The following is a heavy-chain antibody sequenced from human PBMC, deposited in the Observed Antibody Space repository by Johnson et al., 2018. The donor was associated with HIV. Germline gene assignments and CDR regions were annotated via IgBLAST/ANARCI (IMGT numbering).Heavy chain of an antibody. D-gene: IGHD1-7*01. CDR1: GFTVSSNY. CDR2: IYSGGST. V-gene: IGHV3-66*01. J-gene: IGHJ3*02. CDR3: ARENYVLGAFDI. Sequence: VQLVESGGGVVQPGGSLRLSCEASGFTVSSNYMNWVRQAPGKGLEWVSVIYSGGSTYYADSVKGRFTISRDNSKNTLHLQMNSLRGEDTAVYYCARENYVLGAFDIWGQGTMVTVSS.